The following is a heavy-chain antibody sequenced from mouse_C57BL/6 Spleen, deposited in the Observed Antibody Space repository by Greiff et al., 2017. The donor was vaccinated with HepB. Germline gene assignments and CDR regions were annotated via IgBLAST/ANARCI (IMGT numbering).Heavy chain of an antibody. CDR2: IDPSDSYT. Sequence: QVQLQQPGAELVMPGASVKLSCKASGYTFTSYWMHWVKQRPGQGLEWIGEIDPSDSYTNYNQKFKGKSTLTVDKSSSTAYMQLSSLTSEDSAVYYCARRDYYGSSYPAWFAYWGQGTLVTVSA. V-gene: IGHV1-69*01. J-gene: IGHJ3*01. D-gene: IGHD1-1*01. CDR1: GYTFTSYW. CDR3: ARRDYYGSSYPAWFAY.